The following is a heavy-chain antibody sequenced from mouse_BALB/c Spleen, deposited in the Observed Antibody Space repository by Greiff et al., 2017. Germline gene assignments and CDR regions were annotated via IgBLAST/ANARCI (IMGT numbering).Heavy chain of an antibody. CDR2: INPGSGGT. CDR1: GYALTNYL. CDR3: ARSEGRRDAMDY. Sequence: QVQLKQSGAELVRPGTSVKVSCKASGYALTNYLIEWVKQRPGQGLEWIGVINPGSGGTNYNEKFKGKATLTADNSSSTAYMQLSSLTSDDSAVYFCARSEGRRDAMDYWGQGTSVTVSS. V-gene: IGHV1-54*01. J-gene: IGHJ4*01.